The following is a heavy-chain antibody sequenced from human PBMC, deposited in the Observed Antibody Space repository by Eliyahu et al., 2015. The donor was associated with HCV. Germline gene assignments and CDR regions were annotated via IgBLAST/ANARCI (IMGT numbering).Heavy chain of an antibody. V-gene: IGHV4-39*01. CDR2: IYYSGST. Sequence: QLQLQESGPGLVKPSETLSLSCTXSGGSIXRSAYYWGWIRQPPGKGLEWIGSIYYSGSTYHNPSLKSRVIMSMDTSKNQFSLKLISVTAADTAVYYCAGVRYVDWLLKDDWGQGTLVSVSS. CDR3: AGVRYVDWLLKDD. CDR1: GGSIXRSAYY. D-gene: IGHD3-9*01. J-gene: IGHJ4*02.